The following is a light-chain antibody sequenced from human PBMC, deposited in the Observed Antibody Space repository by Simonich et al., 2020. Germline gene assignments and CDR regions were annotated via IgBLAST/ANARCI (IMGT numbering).Light chain of an antibody. V-gene: IGKV1-39*01. CDR3: QQSYSTLWT. Sequence: DIQMTQSPSSLSASVGDIVTITCRASQSISSYLTWYQQKPGKAPKLMIYSASSLQSGVPTRFSGSGSGTDFTLTISSLQPEDISTYYCQQSYSTLWTFGQGTKVEIK. CDR2: SAS. CDR1: QSISSY. J-gene: IGKJ1*01.